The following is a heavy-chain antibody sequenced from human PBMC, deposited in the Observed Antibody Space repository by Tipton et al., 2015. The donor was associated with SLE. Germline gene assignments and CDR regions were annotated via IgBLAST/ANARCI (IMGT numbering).Heavy chain of an antibody. V-gene: IGHV4-61*08. D-gene: IGHD5-18*01. J-gene: IGHJ6*02. CDR1: GGPFTRGGYY. Sequence: TLSLTCTVSGGPFTRGGYYWSWIRQHPGQGLQWIGYIHYTGSTTYNPSLKSRLTMSVDTPKNQFSLKLTSVTAADTAVYYCARISVDTTMAQRVDYGMDVWGQGTTVTVSS. CDR3: ARISVDTTMAQRVDYGMDV. CDR2: IHYTGST.